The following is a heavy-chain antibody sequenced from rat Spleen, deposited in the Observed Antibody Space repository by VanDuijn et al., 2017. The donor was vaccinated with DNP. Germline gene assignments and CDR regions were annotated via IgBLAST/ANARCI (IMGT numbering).Heavy chain of an antibody. D-gene: IGHD1-10*01. V-gene: IGHV5S23*01. CDR3: ATRYNNFFDY. Sequence: EVQLVESGGGLVQPGRSLKLSCAASGFTFSNYGMAWVRQAPKKGLEWVATISTSGGSTYYRDSVKGRFTISRDNAKSTLYLQMDSLRSEDTATYYCATRYNNFFDYWGQGVVVTVSS. CDR2: ISTSGGST. CDR1: GFTFSNYG. J-gene: IGHJ2*01.